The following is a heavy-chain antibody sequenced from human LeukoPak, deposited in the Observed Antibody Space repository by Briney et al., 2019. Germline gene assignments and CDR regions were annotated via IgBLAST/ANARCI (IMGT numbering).Heavy chain of an antibody. Sequence: GGSLRLSCAASGFTFDEYAMHWVRQAPGKGLEWVSLIRGDGDSTYYADSVRGRFTISRDNSKNSLYLQMNSLRIGDTALYYCVKASYSSGEYYFDYWGQGTLVTVSS. V-gene: IGHV3-43*02. CDR1: GFTFDEYA. J-gene: IGHJ4*02. CDR3: VKASYSSGEYYFDY. CDR2: IRGDGDST. D-gene: IGHD6-19*01.